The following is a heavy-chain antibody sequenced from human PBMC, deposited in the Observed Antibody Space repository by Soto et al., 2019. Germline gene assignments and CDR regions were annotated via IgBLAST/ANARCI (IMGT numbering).Heavy chain of an antibody. Sequence: QVQLQQWGAGLLKPSETLSLTCAVYGGSFSGYYWSWIRQPPGKGLEWIGEINHSGSTNYKPSLKSRVTISVDTSKNQFSLKLSSVTAVDTAVYYCARGALRYFDWLTHYYYYYGMDVWGQGTTVTVSS. J-gene: IGHJ6*02. CDR3: ARGALRYFDWLTHYYYYYGMDV. CDR2: INHSGST. V-gene: IGHV4-34*01. D-gene: IGHD3-9*01. CDR1: GGSFSGYY.